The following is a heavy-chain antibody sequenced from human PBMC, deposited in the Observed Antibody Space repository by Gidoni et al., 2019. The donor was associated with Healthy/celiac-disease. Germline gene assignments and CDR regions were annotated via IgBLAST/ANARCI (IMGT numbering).Heavy chain of an antibody. CDR3: AKAGQWELPERARWYFDY. Sequence: QVQLVESGGGVVQPGRSLRLSCAASGFTFSSYGMHWVRQAPGKGLEWVAVISYDGSNKYYADSVKGRFTISRDNSKNTLYLQMNSLRAEDTAVYYCAKAGQWELPERARWYFDYWGQGTLVTVSS. CDR2: ISYDGSNK. J-gene: IGHJ4*02. V-gene: IGHV3-30*18. D-gene: IGHD1-26*01. CDR1: GFTFSSYG.